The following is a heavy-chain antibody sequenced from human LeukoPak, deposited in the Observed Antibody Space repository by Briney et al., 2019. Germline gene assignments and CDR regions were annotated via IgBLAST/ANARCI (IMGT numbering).Heavy chain of an antibody. V-gene: IGHV4-39*01. D-gene: IGHD6-13*01. CDR3: ATLARLAAAGTSPRPY. J-gene: IGHJ4*02. Sequence: SETLSLTCTVSGGSIGSSSYYWGWIRQPPGKGLAWIGSIYYSGSTHYNPSLKSRVTISVDTSKNQFSLKLTSVTAADTAVYYCATLARLAAAGTSPRPYWGQGTLVTVSS. CDR1: GGSIGSSSYY. CDR2: IYYSGST.